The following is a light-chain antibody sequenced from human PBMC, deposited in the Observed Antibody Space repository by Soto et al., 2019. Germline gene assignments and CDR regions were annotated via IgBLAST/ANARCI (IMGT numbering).Light chain of an antibody. J-gene: IGLJ3*02. CDR2: TTN. V-gene: IGLV8-61*01. CDR1: SGSVSTSYY. Sequence: QTVVIQEPSFSVSPGRTVTLTCGLSSGSVSTSYYPSWYQQTPGQAPRTLIYTTNTRSSGVPDRFSGSILGNKAALTITGAQADDESDYYCVLYMGSGISVFGGGTKVTVL. CDR3: VLYMGSGISV.